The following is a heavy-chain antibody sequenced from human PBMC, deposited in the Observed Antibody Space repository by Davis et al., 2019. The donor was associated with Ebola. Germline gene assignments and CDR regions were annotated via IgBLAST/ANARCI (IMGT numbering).Heavy chain of an antibody. Sequence: PGGSLRLSCAASGFTFSSYGMHWVRQAPGKGLEWVAVIWYDGSNKYYADSVKGRFTISRDNSKNTLYLQMNSLRAEDTAVYYCARDPSTYYYDSSGHNRGISFDYWGQGTLVTVSS. CDR1: GFTFSSYG. D-gene: IGHD3-22*01. CDR2: IWYDGSNK. V-gene: IGHV3-33*08. CDR3: ARDPSTYYYDSSGHNRGISFDY. J-gene: IGHJ4*02.